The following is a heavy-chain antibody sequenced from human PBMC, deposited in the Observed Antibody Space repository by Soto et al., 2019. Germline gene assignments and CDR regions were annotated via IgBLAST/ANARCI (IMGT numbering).Heavy chain of an antibody. J-gene: IGHJ6*02. CDR3: ARDSSEYGEHYYYYGMDV. Sequence: PGGSLRLSCAASGFTFSSYAMHWVRQAPGKGLEWVAVISYDGSNKYYADSVKGRFTISRDNSKNTLYLQMNSLRAEDTAVYYCARDSSEYGEHYYYYGMDVWGQGTTVTVSS. D-gene: IGHD4-17*01. CDR1: GFTFSSYA. V-gene: IGHV3-30-3*01. CDR2: ISYDGSNK.